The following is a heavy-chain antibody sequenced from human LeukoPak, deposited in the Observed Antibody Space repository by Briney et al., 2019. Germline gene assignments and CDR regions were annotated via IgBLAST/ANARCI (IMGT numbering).Heavy chain of an antibody. V-gene: IGHV3-23*01. CDR3: ARDPYNGSYGDDYYXYMDX. D-gene: IGHD1-26*01. J-gene: IGHJ6*03. CDR2: IDYSCGSS. CDR1: GFTLSSYE. Sequence: PGGSLRLSCTVSGFTLSSYEMSWIRQAPGRGVEWVSSIDYSCGSSYYADAVNGRFTISRDNAKNSLYLQMNSLRAEDTAVYYCARDPYNGSYGDDYYXYMDXWXXXTTVTTS.